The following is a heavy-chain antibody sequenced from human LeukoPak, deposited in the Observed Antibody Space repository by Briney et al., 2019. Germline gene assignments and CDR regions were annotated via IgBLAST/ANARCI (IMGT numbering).Heavy chain of an antibody. V-gene: IGHV3-33*01. D-gene: IGHD6-13*01. Sequence: GGSLRLSCAASGFTFSSYGMHWVRQAPGKGLEWVAVIWYDGSNKYYADSVKGRFTISRDNSKNTLYLQMNSLRAEDTAVYYCARALYSSTCDAFDIWGQGTMVTVSS. CDR2: IWYDGSNK. CDR3: ARALYSSTCDAFDI. CDR1: GFTFSSYG. J-gene: IGHJ3*02.